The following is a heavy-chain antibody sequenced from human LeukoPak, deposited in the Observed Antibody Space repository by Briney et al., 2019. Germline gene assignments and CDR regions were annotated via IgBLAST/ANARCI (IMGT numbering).Heavy chain of an antibody. J-gene: IGHJ4*02. D-gene: IGHD4-23*01. CDR3: AKDYGANVFDY. Sequence: SSETLSLTCTVSGGSISSSSYYWGWIRQPPGKGLEWIGSINYSGSTYYNPSLKSRVTISVDTSKNQFSLKLSSVTAADTAVYCCAKDYGANVFDYWGQGTLVTVSS. CDR1: GGSISSSSYY. CDR2: INYSGST. V-gene: IGHV4-39*01.